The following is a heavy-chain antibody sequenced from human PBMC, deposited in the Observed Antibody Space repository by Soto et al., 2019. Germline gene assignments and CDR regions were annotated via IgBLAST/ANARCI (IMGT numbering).Heavy chain of an antibody. V-gene: IGHV4-30-2*01. Sequence: SETLSVTCAVSGGSISSGGYSWSWIRQPPGKGLEWIGYIYHSGSTYYNPSLKSRVTISVDRSKNQFSLKLSSVTAADTAVYYCARVGRYSKFDPWGQGTLVTVSS. CDR3: ARVGRYSKFDP. CDR2: IYHSGST. D-gene: IGHD2-15*01. J-gene: IGHJ5*02. CDR1: GGSISSGGYS.